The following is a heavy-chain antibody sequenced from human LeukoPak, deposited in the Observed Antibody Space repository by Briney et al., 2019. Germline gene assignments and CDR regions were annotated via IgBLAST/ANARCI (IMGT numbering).Heavy chain of an antibody. J-gene: IGHJ6*02. CDR1: GFPFSSYA. Sequence: PGGSLRLSCVVSGFPFSSYAMGWVRQAPGKGLVWVSRIDSDGSSTSYVDSVQGRFTISRDNARNTLYLQMSSLRAEDTAVYYCVRTIPYYYGMDVWGQGTTVTVSS. CDR3: VRTIPYYYGMDV. CDR2: IDSDGSST. V-gene: IGHV3-74*01. D-gene: IGHD3-9*01.